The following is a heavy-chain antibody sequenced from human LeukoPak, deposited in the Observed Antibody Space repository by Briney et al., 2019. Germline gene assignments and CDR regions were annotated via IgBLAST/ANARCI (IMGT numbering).Heavy chain of an antibody. V-gene: IGHV4-30-2*01. CDR3: ARSYSSSSWVFDY. Sequence: PSETLSLTCAVSGGSISSGGYSWSWIRQPPGKGLEWIGYIYHSGSTYYNPSLKSRVTISVDRSKNQFSLKLSSVTAADTAVYYCARSYSSSSWVFDYWGQGTLVTVSS. J-gene: IGHJ4*02. D-gene: IGHD6-13*01. CDR1: GGSISSGGYS. CDR2: IYHSGST.